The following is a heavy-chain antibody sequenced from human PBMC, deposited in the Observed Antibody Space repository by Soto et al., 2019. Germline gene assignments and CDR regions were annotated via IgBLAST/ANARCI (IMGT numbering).Heavy chain of an antibody. J-gene: IGHJ4*02. CDR2: ISAYNGNT. CDR1: GYTFTSYG. D-gene: IGHD3-3*01. V-gene: IGHV1-18*01. Sequence: QVQLVQSGAEVKKPGASVKVSCKASGYTFTSYGISWVRQAPGQGLEWMGWISAYNGNTNYAQKLQGRVTMTTDTSTSTAYMERRSLRSDDTAVYYCARESDFWSGSEKASFDYWGQGTLVTVSS. CDR3: ARESDFWSGSEKASFDY.